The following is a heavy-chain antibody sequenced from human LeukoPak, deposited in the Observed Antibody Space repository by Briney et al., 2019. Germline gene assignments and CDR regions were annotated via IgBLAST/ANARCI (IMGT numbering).Heavy chain of an antibody. CDR1: GYTFTGYY. D-gene: IGHD2-2*02. CDR2: INPNSGGT. V-gene: IGHV1-2*02. Sequence: ASVKVSCKASGYTFTGYYMHWVRQAPGQGLGWMGWINPNSGGTNYAQKFQGRVTMTRDTSISTAYMELSRLRSDDTVVYYCARVPSYCSSTSCYTEYFQHWGQGTLVTVSS. CDR3: ARVPSYCSSTSCYTEYFQH. J-gene: IGHJ1*01.